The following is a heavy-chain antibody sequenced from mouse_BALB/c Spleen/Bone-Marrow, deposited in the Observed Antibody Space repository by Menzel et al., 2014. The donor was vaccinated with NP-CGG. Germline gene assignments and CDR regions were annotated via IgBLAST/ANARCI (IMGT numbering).Heavy chain of an antibody. CDR2: IDPANGNS. V-gene: IGHV14-3*02. CDR1: GFNIKDVY. CDR3: ATFIKADPWFAY. D-gene: IGHD1-2*01. J-gene: IGHJ3*01. Sequence: EVKLVESGAELVKPGASVKLSCSASGFNIKDVYMYWLKQRPEQGLEWIGRIDPANGNSEYDPKFQGKATITADTSSNTAFLQLSSLTSDDTAVYYCATFIKADPWFAYWGQGTLVTVSA.